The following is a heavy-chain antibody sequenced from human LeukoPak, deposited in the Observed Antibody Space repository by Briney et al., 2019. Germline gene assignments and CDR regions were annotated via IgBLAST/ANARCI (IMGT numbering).Heavy chain of an antibody. Sequence: PSETLSLTCTVSGGSISSYYWSWIRQPPGKGLEWIGYIYYSGSTYYNPSLKSRVTISVDTSKNQFSLKLSSVTAADTAVYYCARVPSYSSSRYYYYGMDVWGQGTTVTVSS. CDR1: GGSISSYY. J-gene: IGHJ6*02. V-gene: IGHV4-59*12. CDR2: IYYSGST. D-gene: IGHD2-21*01. CDR3: ARVPSYSSSRYYYYGMDV.